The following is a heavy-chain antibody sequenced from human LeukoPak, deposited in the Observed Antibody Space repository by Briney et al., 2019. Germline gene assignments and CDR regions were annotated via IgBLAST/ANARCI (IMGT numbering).Heavy chain of an antibody. CDR2: IYYSGST. CDR3: ARDKAAAAGGFDY. V-gene: IGHV4-59*01. J-gene: IGHJ4*02. Sequence: SETLSLTCTVSGGSISSYYWSWIRQPPGKGLEWIGYIYYSGSTNYNPSLKSRVTISVDTSKNQFSLKLSSVTAADTAVYYCARDKAAAAGGFDYWGQGTLVSVSS. CDR1: GGSISSYY. D-gene: IGHD6-13*01.